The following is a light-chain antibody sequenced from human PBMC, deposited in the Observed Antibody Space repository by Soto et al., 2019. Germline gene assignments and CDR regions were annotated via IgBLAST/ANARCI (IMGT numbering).Light chain of an antibody. Sequence: QSVLTQPASVSGSPGQSITISCTGTSSDVGSYNLVSWYQQHPGKAPKLMIYEGSKRPSGVSNRFSGSKSGNTASLTISGLQAEDEADYYCCSYAGIKGKVFGGGTQLTVL. CDR3: CSYAGIKGKV. J-gene: IGLJ2*01. V-gene: IGLV2-23*01. CDR2: EGS. CDR1: SSDVGSYNL.